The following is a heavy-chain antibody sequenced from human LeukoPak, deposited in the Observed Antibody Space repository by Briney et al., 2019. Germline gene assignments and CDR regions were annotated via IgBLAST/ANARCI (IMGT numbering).Heavy chain of an antibody. Sequence: ASVKVSCKASGYTFTSYGISWVRQAPGQGLEWMGWISAYNGNTNYAQKLQGRVTMTTDTSTSTAYMELRSLRSDDTAVYYCAESSKDTAMAEGAFDIWGQGTMVTVSS. V-gene: IGHV1-18*01. CDR3: AESSKDTAMAEGAFDI. D-gene: IGHD5-18*01. J-gene: IGHJ3*02. CDR1: GYTFTSYG. CDR2: ISAYNGNT.